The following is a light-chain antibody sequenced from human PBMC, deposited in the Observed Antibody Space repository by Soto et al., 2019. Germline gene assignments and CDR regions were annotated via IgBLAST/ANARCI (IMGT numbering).Light chain of an antibody. Sequence: EIVLTQSPATLALSPGERATLSCSASQPISTYLAWYQQKPGQAPRLLMYDVSNRATGIPARFSGSGSGTDFTLIISCLEPEDYAVYYCQQRSNWPLTFGGGTKVEIK. CDR2: DVS. CDR3: QQRSNWPLT. V-gene: IGKV3-11*01. J-gene: IGKJ4*01. CDR1: QPISTY.